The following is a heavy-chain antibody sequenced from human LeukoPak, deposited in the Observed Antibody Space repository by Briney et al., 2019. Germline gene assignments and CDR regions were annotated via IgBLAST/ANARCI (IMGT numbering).Heavy chain of an antibody. CDR3: ARRTITMVRVVIVSRYYYGMDV. CDR2: ISAYNGNT. V-gene: IGHV1-18*01. CDR1: GYTFTSYG. Sequence: GASVKVSCKASGYTFTSYGISWVRQAPGQGLEWMGWISAYNGNTNYAQKPQGRVTMTTDTSTSTAYMELRSLRSDDTAVYYCARRTITMVRVVIVSRYYYGMDVWGQGTTVTVSS. D-gene: IGHD3-10*01. J-gene: IGHJ6*02.